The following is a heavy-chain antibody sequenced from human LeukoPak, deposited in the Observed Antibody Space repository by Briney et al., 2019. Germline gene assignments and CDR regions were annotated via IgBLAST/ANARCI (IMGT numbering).Heavy chain of an antibody. V-gene: IGHV1-69*13. Sequence: SVKVSCKASGGTFSSYAISWVRQAPGQGLEWMGGIIPIFGTANYAQKFQGRGTITADESTSTAYMELSSLRSEDTAVYYCARDHSIVVVPAPADAFDIWGQGTMVTVSS. D-gene: IGHD2-2*01. J-gene: IGHJ3*02. CDR1: GGTFSSYA. CDR2: IIPIFGTA. CDR3: ARDHSIVVVPAPADAFDI.